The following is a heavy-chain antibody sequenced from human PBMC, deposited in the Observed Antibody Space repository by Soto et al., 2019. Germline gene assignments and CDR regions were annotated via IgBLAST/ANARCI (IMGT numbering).Heavy chain of an antibody. CDR1: GDSVSSNSAA. CDR3: ARDREMAAMFDY. CDR2: KYYRSKWYN. J-gene: IGHJ4*02. V-gene: IGHV6-1*01. Sequence: SQTLSLTCAISGDSVSSNSAAWNWIRQYPSRGLEWLGRKYYRSKWYNDYAVSVKSRITINPDTSKNQLSLQLNAETPEDTSFYYCARDREMAAMFDYWGQGTLVTVSA. D-gene: IGHD2-2*01.